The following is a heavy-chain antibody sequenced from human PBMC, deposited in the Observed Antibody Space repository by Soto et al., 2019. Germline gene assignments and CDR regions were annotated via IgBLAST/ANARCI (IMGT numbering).Heavy chain of an antibody. CDR2: IYYTGST. Sequence: SETLSLTCTVSGGSIRGYYWSWIRQTPGKGLEWIGQIYYTGSTNYNPSLKSRVTISVDTSKNQFSLKLSSVTAADTAVYYCARGLARYYGSAAPINFDYWGQGTLVTVSS. CDR1: GGSIRGYY. D-gene: IGHD3-10*01. CDR3: ARGLARYYGSAAPINFDY. V-gene: IGHV4-59*01. J-gene: IGHJ4*02.